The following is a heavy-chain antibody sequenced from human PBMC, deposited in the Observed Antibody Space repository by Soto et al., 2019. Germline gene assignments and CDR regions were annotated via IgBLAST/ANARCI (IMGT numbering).Heavy chain of an antibody. D-gene: IGHD4-4*01. CDR2: ISGSGGST. CDR1: GFTFSSYA. Sequence: EVQLLESGGGLVQPGGSLRLSCAASGFTFSSYAMSWVRQAPGKGLEWVSSISGSGGSTYYADSVKGRFTISRDNSKNPRDLQMNSLRAEDTAVYYCAKEVYGLSTVTTAFDYWGQGTLVTVSS. CDR3: AKEVYGLSTVTTAFDY. V-gene: IGHV3-23*01. J-gene: IGHJ4*02.